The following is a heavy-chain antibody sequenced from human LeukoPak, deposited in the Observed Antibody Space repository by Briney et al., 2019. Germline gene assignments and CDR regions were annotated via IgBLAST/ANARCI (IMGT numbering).Heavy chain of an antibody. Sequence: GGSLRLSCAASGFTFSSYSMNWVRQAPGKGLEWVSSISSSSSYIYYADSVKGRFTISRDNAKNSLYLQMNSLRAEDTAVYYCARAIYGDYGVNDAFDIWGQGTMVTVSS. CDR3: ARAIYGDYGVNDAFDI. V-gene: IGHV3-21*01. D-gene: IGHD4-17*01. CDR1: GFTFSSYS. J-gene: IGHJ3*02. CDR2: ISSSSSYI.